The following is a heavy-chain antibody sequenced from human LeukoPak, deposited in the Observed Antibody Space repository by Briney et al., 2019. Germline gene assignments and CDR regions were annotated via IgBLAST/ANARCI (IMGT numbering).Heavy chain of an antibody. CDR3: ARATPVRYFDPTAHAFDI. D-gene: IGHD3-9*01. CDR1: GYTFTSYE. V-gene: IGHV1-8*01. CDR2: MNPNSGNT. J-gene: IGHJ3*02. Sequence: GASVKVSCKASGYTFTSYEINWVRQATGQGLEWMGWMNPNSGNTDYAQKFQGRVTMTRNTSISTAYMELSSLRSEDTAVYYCARATPVRYFDPTAHAFDIWGQGTMVTVSS.